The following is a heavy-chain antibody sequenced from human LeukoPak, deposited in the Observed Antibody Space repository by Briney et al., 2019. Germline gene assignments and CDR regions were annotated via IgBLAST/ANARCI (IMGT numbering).Heavy chain of an antibody. CDR2: IRGKAYAGTT. Sequence: PGGSLRLSCAASGFTFGDYALSWVRQAPGKGLEWVGFIRGKAYAGTTEYAASVKGRFTISRDDSKSIAYLQMNSLKTEDTAVYYCTRGGDFGVPAPLGIDAFDIWGQGTMVTVSS. J-gene: IGHJ3*02. CDR3: TRGGDFGVPAPLGIDAFDI. V-gene: IGHV3-49*04. CDR1: GFTFGDYA. D-gene: IGHD2-2*01.